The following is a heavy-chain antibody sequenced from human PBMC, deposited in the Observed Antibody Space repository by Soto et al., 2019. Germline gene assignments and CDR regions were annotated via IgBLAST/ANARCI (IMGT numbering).Heavy chain of an antibody. V-gene: IGHV3-23*01. Sequence: GSLRLSCAASGFTFSSYAMSWVRQAPGKGLEWVSAISGSGGSTYYADSVKGRFTISRDNSKNTLYLQMNSLRAEDTAVYYCAKDQSSVDTAMVANWYDPWGQGTLVTVSS. CDR2: ISGSGGST. D-gene: IGHD5-18*01. CDR3: AKDQSSVDTAMVANWYDP. J-gene: IGHJ5*02. CDR1: GFTFSSYA.